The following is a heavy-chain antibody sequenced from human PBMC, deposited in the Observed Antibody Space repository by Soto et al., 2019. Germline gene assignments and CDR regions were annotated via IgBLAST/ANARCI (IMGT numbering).Heavy chain of an antibody. D-gene: IGHD2-2*01. J-gene: IGHJ4*02. V-gene: IGHV3-23*01. Sequence: GGSVRVSCAASGFTFAGSAMTWVRQAPGKWLVWVSSISGSGGNTYYADSVKFRCTVSRDNSENTLYMQMNSLRVEDTAIYYCAKRGPLGFCASTSCYAFDYWGPGALVTV. CDR1: GFTFAGSA. CDR2: ISGSGGNT. CDR3: AKRGPLGFCASTSCYAFDY.